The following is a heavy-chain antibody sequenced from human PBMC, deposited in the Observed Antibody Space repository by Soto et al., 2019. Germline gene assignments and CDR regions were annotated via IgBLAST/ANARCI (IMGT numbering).Heavy chain of an antibody. CDR2: INPNSGGT. J-gene: IGHJ4*02. D-gene: IGHD3-22*01. V-gene: IGHV1-2*02. CDR1: GYTFTGYY. Sequence: ASVKVSCKXSGYTFTGYYMHWVRQAPGQGLEWMGWINPNSGGTNYAQKFQGRVTMTRDTSISTAYMELSRLRSDDTAVYYCARVYPLSTYYYDSSGYSALDYWGQGTLVTVSS. CDR3: ARVYPLSTYYYDSSGYSALDY.